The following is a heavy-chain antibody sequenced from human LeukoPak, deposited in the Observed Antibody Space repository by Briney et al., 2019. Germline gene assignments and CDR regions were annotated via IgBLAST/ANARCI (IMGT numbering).Heavy chain of an antibody. J-gene: IGHJ4*02. CDR2: IFYSGST. CDR3: AREVAATIDY. Sequence: SETLSLTCTVSGGSISSYYWSWIRQPPGKGPAWVGYIFYSGSTNYNPSLKSRVTISLDTSKNQSPLKLSSVTAADTAVYYCAREVAATIDYWGQGTLVTVSS. V-gene: IGHV4-59*01. CDR1: GGSISSYY. D-gene: IGHD5-24*01.